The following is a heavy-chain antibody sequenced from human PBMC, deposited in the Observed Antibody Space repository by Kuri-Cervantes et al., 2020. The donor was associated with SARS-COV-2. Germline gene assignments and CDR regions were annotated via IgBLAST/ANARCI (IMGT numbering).Heavy chain of an antibody. CDR3: ARDPSKWELLGWGWFDP. D-gene: IGHD1-26*01. CDR2: ISYDGSNK. Sequence: GESLKISCAASGFTVSSYGMHWVRQAPGKGLEWVAVISYDGSNKYYADSVKGRFTISRDNSKNTLYLQMNSLRAEDTAVYYCARDPSKWELLGWGWFDPWGQGTLVTVSS. V-gene: IGHV3-30*03. J-gene: IGHJ5*02. CDR1: GFTVSSYG.